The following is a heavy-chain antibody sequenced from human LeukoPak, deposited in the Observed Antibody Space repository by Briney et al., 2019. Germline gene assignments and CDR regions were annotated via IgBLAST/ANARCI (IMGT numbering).Heavy chain of an antibody. J-gene: IGHJ6*02. CDR1: GFIFNNYA. CDR3: AREDYNWNDYYYYGMDV. V-gene: IGHV3-9*01. D-gene: IGHD1-20*01. CDR2: ISWNSGST. Sequence: PGGSLRLSCAGSGFIFNNYAMHWVRQPPGKGLEWVSGISWNSGSTGYADSVKGRFTISRDNAKNSLFLQMNSLRAEDTAFYYCAREDYNWNDYYYYGMDVWGQGTTVTVSS.